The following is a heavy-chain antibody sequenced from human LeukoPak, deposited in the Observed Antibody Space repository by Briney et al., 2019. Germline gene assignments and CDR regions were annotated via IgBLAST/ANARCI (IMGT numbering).Heavy chain of an antibody. CDR3: AGSTNGYNLLHH. Sequence: PSETLSLTCTVSGGSISSYYWSWIRQPPGKGLEWIGYIYYSGSTNYNPSLKSRVTISVDTSKNQFSLKLSSVTAADTAVYYCAGSTNGYNLLHHWGQGALVTVSS. V-gene: IGHV4-59*01. D-gene: IGHD5-24*01. CDR2: IYYSGST. J-gene: IGHJ1*01. CDR1: GGSISSYY.